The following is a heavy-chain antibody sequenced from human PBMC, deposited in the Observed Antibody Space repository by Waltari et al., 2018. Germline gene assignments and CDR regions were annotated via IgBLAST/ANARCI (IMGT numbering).Heavy chain of an antibody. CDR3: ARDGSWVWFGEIDY. D-gene: IGHD3-10*01. V-gene: IGHV1-69*01. Sequence: VQPLQSGAAVKKPGSSVKVSGKAYGGTFSRYAISWVRQAPGQGLEWMGGIIPICGPANYAQKFQGRVTITADESTSTDYMELSSQRTEDTDVYYCARDGSWVWFGEIDYWGQGTLVTVSS. CDR2: IIPICGPA. CDR1: GGTFSRYA. J-gene: IGHJ4*02.